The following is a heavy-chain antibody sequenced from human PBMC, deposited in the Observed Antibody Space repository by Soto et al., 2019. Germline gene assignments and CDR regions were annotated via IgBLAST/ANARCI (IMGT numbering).Heavy chain of an antibody. CDR2: VRGGATT. V-gene: IGHV3-23*01. J-gene: IGHJ4*02. CDR3: ATVAWYCSDIGSMW. D-gene: IGHD2-15*01. Sequence: PSETLSLTCTATGGSIRSYYWSWVRQAPGKRLEWVSAVRGGATTYYADSVKGRFTISRDNSKNTLYLQLNSLRAEDTAVYYCATVAWYCSDIGSMWWGQGILVTVSS. CDR1: GGSIRSYY.